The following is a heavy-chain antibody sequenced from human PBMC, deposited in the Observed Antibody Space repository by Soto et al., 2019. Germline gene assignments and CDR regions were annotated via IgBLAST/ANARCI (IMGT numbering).Heavy chain of an antibody. CDR1: GGTFSSYA. J-gene: IGHJ6*02. CDR3: AREGQGNPNLWFGEQNYYYYGMDV. D-gene: IGHD3-10*01. V-gene: IGHV1-69*13. Sequence: SVKVSCKASGGTFSSYAISWVRQAPGQGLEWMGGIIPIFGTANYAQKFQGRVTITADESTSTAYMELSSLRSEDTAVYYCAREGQGNPNLWFGEQNYYYYGMDVWGQGTTVTVSS. CDR2: IIPIFGTA.